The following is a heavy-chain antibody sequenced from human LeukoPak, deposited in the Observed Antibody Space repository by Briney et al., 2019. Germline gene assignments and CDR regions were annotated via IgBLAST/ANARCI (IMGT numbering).Heavy chain of an antibody. CDR2: IYPADSTA. V-gene: IGHV5-51*01. J-gene: IGHJ4*02. Sequence: GESLKISCKASGYSFTTYWIGWVRQVPGKGLEWVGIIYPADSTAKYSPSFQGQVTISVDKSISTAYLQWSSLKASDTAMYYCARLEGIITMVRGVHYWGQGTLVTVSS. CDR1: GYSFTTYW. CDR3: ARLEGIITMVRGVHY. D-gene: IGHD3-10*01.